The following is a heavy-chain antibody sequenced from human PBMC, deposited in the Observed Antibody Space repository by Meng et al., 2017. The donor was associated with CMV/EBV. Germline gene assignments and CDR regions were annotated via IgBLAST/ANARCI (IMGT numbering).Heavy chain of an antibody. J-gene: IGHJ4*02. CDR2: MYPRDSDI. CDR1: GYSFTSYW. V-gene: IGHV5-51*01. CDR3: ARPTVVGGRPRTFDY. D-gene: IGHD3-16*01. Sequence: GESLKISCKGSGYSFTSYWIGWVRQTPEKGLEWMGIMYPRDSDIRYSPSFQGQVTISADKFISTAYLQWSTLKASDTAIYYCARPTVVGGRPRTFDYWGQGTLVTVSS.